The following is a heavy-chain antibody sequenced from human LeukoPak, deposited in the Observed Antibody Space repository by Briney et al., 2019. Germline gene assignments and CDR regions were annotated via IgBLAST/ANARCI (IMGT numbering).Heavy chain of an antibody. CDR2: ISYDGSNK. Sequence: PGGSLILSCAASGFTVSSNYMSWVRQAPGKGLEWVAVISYDGSNKYYADSVKGRFTISRDNSKNTLYLQMNSLRAEDTAVYYCATFSDAFDIWGQGTMVTVSS. CDR1: GFTVSSNY. V-gene: IGHV3-30*03. J-gene: IGHJ3*02. CDR3: ATFSDAFDI.